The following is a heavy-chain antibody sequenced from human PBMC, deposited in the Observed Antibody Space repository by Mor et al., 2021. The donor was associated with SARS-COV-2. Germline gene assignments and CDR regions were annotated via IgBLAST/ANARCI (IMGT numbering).Heavy chain of an antibody. Sequence: GKGLEWVAVISYNGTNKYYVDSVKGRFTISRDNSKNTLYLQMNSLRPEDTAVYYCAKVLGGYSYGPNLGDWGQGTVVTVSS. CDR2: ISYNGTNK. J-gene: IGHJ4*02. V-gene: IGHV3-30*18. CDR3: AKVLGGYSYGPNLGD. D-gene: IGHD5-18*01.